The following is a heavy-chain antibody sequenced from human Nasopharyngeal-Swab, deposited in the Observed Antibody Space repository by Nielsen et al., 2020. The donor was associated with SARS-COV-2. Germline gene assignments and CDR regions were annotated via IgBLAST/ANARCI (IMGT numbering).Heavy chain of an antibody. CDR2: ISSGSSNI. CDR1: GFTFSTYD. V-gene: IGHV3-48*02. Sequence: GGSLRLSCAASGFTFSTYDMNWVRQAPGRGLEWISYISSGSSNIYYADSVKGRFTISRDNAKNSLYLQMDSLRDEDTAVYYCVRRPLGQQVISLRFFDLWGRGTLVTGSS. D-gene: IGHD2-21*01. CDR3: VRRPLGQQVISLRFFDL. J-gene: IGHJ2*01.